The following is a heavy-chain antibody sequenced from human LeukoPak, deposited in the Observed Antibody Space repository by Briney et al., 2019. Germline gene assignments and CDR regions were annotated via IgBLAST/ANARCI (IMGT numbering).Heavy chain of an antibody. CDR1: GFTFNTYA. J-gene: IGHJ4*02. Sequence: GGSLRLSCAASGFTFNTYAMTWVRQAPGKGLERVSSISASGGSTYYADSVKGRFTISRDNSKNTLYLQMNSLRPEDTAVYYCARGAYYDILTGYRSRSVGYDYWGQGTLVTVSS. D-gene: IGHD3-9*01. CDR3: ARGAYYDILTGYRSRSVGYDY. V-gene: IGHV3-23*01. CDR2: ISASGGST.